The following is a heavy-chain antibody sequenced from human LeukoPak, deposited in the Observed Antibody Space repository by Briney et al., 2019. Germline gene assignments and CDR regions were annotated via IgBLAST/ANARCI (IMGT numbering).Heavy chain of an antibody. CDR2: IWYDGSNK. D-gene: IGHD5-18*01. CDR3: AREDALRYGGGSAMVMYFDY. J-gene: IGHJ4*02. CDR1: GFTFSSYG. Sequence: GGSLRLSCAASGFTFSSYGMHWVRQAPGKGLEWVAVIWYDGSNKYYADSVKGRFTISRDNSKNTLYLQMNSLRAEDTAVYYCAREDALRYGGGSAMVMYFDYWGQGTLVTVSS. V-gene: IGHV3-33*01.